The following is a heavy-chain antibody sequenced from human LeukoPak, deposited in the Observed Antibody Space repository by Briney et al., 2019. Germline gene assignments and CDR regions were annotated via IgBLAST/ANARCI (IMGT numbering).Heavy chain of an antibody. D-gene: IGHD3-22*01. CDR2: IYPGDSDT. Sequence: GESLKISCKGSGYSFTSYWIGWVRQMPGKGLEWMGIIYPGDSDTRYSPSFQGQVTISADKPISTAYLQWSSLKASDTAMYYCARRYYYDSSGYTAFDIWGQGTMVTVSS. CDR1: GYSFTSYW. V-gene: IGHV5-51*01. J-gene: IGHJ3*02. CDR3: ARRYYYDSSGYTAFDI.